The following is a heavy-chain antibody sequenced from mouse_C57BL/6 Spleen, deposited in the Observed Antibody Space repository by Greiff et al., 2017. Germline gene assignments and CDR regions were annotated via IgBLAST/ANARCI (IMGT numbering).Heavy chain of an antibody. J-gene: IGHJ2*01. V-gene: IGHV1-54*01. CDR1: GYAFTNYL. D-gene: IGHD5-1-1*01. Sequence: QVQLQQSGAELVRPGTSVKVSCKASGYAFTNYLIEWVKQRPGQGLEWIGVINPGSGGTNNNEKFKGKATLTADKSSSTAYMQRSSLTSEDSAVYFCARGRDTHYVDYWGQGTTLTVSS. CDR2: INPGSGGT. CDR3: ARGRDTHYVDY.